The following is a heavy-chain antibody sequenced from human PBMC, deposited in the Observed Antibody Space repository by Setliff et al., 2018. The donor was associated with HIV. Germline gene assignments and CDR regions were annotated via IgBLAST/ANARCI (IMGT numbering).Heavy chain of an antibody. D-gene: IGHD3-3*01. J-gene: IGHJ3*02. Sequence: KTSETLSLTCNVSDGSISSSSYYWAWIRQPPGKGLEWIGTIYYSGNTYYRPSLKSRVTVSIDTSKNQFSLRLNSVTAADTAVYYCARQSGYTRGWDIFGLVAGSFDIWGQGTMVTVS. V-gene: IGHV4-39*01. CDR2: IYYSGNT. CDR1: DGSISSSSYY. CDR3: ARQSGYTRGWDIFGLVAGSFDI.